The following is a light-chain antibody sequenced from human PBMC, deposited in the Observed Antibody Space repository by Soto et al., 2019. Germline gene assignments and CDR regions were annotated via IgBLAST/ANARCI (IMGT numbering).Light chain of an antibody. J-gene: IGKJ1*01. CDR3: QQRYSTPWT. CDR1: QSISSY. Sequence: DIQMTQSPSSLSASVGDRVTLTCRASQSISSYLNWYQQKPGKAPKLLIYAASSLQSGVPSRFSGSGSGTDFTLTISSLPPEDFATYYCQQRYSTPWTFGQGTKVEIK. V-gene: IGKV1-39*01. CDR2: AAS.